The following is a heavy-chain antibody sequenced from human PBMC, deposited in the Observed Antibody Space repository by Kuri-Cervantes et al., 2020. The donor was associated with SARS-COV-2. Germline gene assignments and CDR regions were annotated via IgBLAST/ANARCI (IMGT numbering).Heavy chain of an antibody. CDR1: GGSVSGYY. CDR2: INHSGTT. J-gene: IGHJ5*02. V-gene: IGHV4-34*01. D-gene: IGHD5-18*01. CDR3: ARNSKRSGYTYGVTGRLDP. Sequence: ESLKISCAVYGGSVSGYYWSWIRQPPGKGLEWIGEINHSGTTNHNMSLKSRVTISVDTSKNQFSLKLYSVTAADTAVYYCARNSKRSGYTYGVTGRLDPWGRGTLVTVSS.